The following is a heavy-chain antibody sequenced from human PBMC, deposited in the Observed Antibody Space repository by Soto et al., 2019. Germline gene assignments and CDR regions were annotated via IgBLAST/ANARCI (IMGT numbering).Heavy chain of an antibody. CDR3: ARGYYGSGSYSILNDY. D-gene: IGHD3-10*01. Sequence: LKISCKGSGYSFTSYWIGWVRQMPGKGLEWMGIIYPGDSDTRYSPSFQGQVTISADKSISTAYLQWSSLKASDTAMYYCARGYYGSGSYSILNDYWGQGTLVTVSS. J-gene: IGHJ4*02. CDR1: GYSFTSYW. CDR2: IYPGDSDT. V-gene: IGHV5-51*01.